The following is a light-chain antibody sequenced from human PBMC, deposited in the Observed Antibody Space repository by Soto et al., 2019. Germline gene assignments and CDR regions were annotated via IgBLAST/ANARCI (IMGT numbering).Light chain of an antibody. V-gene: IGKV3-15*01. CDR2: GAS. J-gene: IGKJ1*01. Sequence: EIVMTQSPATLSVFPGERATLSCRASQSVSSNLAWYQQKPGQAPRLLIYGASTRATGIPARFSGSGSGTEFTLTISSLQSKDFAVYYCQQYNNWPWTFGQGTKVEIK. CDR1: QSVSSN. CDR3: QQYNNWPWT.